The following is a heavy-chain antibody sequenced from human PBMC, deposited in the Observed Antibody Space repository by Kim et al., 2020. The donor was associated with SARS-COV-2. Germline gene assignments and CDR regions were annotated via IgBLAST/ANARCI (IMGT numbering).Heavy chain of an antibody. CDR1: GVSVVSVAC. V-gene: IGHV4-4*02. D-gene: IGHD3-22*01. CDR2: ICNGNP. J-gene: IGHJ4*02. Sequence: SETLSLTCDVSGVSVVSVACWSWARQSPGRGLEWIGEICNGNPNHNPSFRSRVTMSIDKSNNYFSLNLNSVTAADTAVYYCAKDSSGYADHDYWGRGILVTVSS. CDR3: AKDSSGYADHDY.